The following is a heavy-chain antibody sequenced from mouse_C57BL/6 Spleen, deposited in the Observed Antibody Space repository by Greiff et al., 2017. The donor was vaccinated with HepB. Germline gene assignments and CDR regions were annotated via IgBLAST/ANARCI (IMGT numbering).Heavy chain of an antibody. D-gene: IGHD1-1*01. Sequence: EVQLQQSGAELVKPGASVKLSCTASGFNIKDYYMHWVKQRTEQGLEWIGRIDPEDGETKYAPKFQGKATITADTSSNTAYLQHSSQTAEDTAVYYSARPYITTGDYVDNWGQGTTLTVSS. V-gene: IGHV14-2*01. CDR3: ARPYITTGDYVDN. J-gene: IGHJ2*01. CDR2: IDPEDGET. CDR1: GFNIKDYY.